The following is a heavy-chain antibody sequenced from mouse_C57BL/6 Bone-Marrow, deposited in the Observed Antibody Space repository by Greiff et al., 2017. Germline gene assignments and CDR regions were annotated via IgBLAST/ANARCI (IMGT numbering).Heavy chain of an antibody. CDR2: IWSGGST. CDR3: ARKALITTVGGFAY. V-gene: IGHV2-2*01. D-gene: IGHD1-1*01. CDR1: GFSLTSYG. J-gene: IGHJ3*01. Sequence: VQLQESGPGLVQPSQSLSITCTVSGFSLTSYGVHWVRQSPGKGLEWLGVIWSGGSTDYNAAFISRLSISKDNSKSQVFFKMNSLQADDTAIYXCARKALITTVGGFAYWGQGTLVTVSA.